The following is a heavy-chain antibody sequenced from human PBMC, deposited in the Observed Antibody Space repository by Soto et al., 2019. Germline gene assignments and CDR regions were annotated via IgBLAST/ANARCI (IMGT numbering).Heavy chain of an antibody. J-gene: IGHJ4*02. V-gene: IGHV4-34*01. CDR1: GGSFGGDY. D-gene: IGHD3-22*01. Sequence: PSATLSLTCAVYGGSFGGDYWCWIRQPPGKGLEWIGQINHSGGTSYNPSLKSRVTISVDTSKSQFSLKLTSVTAADRAVYYCARGSVDTVDSSGFYEYWGKGTPVTVS. CDR2: INHSGGT. CDR3: ARGSVDTVDSSGFYEY.